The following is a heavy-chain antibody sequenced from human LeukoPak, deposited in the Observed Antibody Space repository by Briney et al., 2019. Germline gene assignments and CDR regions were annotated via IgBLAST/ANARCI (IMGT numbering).Heavy chain of an antibody. Sequence: PGGSLRLSCAASGFTFSSYAMSWVRQAPGKGLEWVAFIWYDGSNKYYADSVKGRFTISRDNSKNTLYLQMNSLRAEDTAMYYCASTGGFGDAFDIWGQGTMVTVSS. CDR1: GFTFSSYA. D-gene: IGHD3-10*01. CDR2: IWYDGSNK. V-gene: IGHV3-30*02. J-gene: IGHJ3*02. CDR3: ASTGGFGDAFDI.